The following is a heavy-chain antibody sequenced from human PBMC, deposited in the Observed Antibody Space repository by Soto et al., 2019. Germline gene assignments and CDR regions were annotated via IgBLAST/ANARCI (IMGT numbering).Heavy chain of an antibody. Sequence: SETLSLTCAVYGGSFSGYYWSWIRQPPGKGLEWIGEINHSGSTNYNPSLKSRVTISVDTSKNQFSLKLSSVAAADTAVYYCARPRGYSYGYRDWYFDLWGRGTLVTVSS. V-gene: IGHV4-34*01. J-gene: IGHJ2*01. CDR1: GGSFSGYY. CDR3: ARPRGYSYGYRDWYFDL. CDR2: INHSGST. D-gene: IGHD5-18*01.